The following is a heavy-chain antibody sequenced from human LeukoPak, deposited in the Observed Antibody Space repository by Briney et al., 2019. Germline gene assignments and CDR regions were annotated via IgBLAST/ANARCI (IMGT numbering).Heavy chain of an antibody. V-gene: IGHV3-23*01. CDR1: GFTFSGYA. Sequence: PGGSLRLSCAASGFTFSGYAMSWVRQAPGKGLEWVSAISGSGGSTYYADSVKGRFTISRDNSKNTLYLQMNSLRAEDTAVYYCAKDSYYYDRSGLSHFDYWGQGTLVTVSS. J-gene: IGHJ4*02. CDR3: AKDSYYYDRSGLSHFDY. CDR2: ISGSGGST. D-gene: IGHD3-22*01.